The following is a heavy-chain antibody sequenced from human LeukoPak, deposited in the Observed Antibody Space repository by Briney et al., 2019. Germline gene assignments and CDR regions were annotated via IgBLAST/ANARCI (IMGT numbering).Heavy chain of an antibody. CDR2: INPNSGGT. CDR3: ARCSGWYKEFDH. J-gene: IGHJ4*02. Sequence: ASVKVSCKASGYTFTGYYLHWVRQAPGQGLEWMGWINPNSGGTNYAQKLQGRVTMTTDTSTSTAYMELRSLRSDDTAVYYCARCSGWYKEFDHWGQGTLVTVSS. D-gene: IGHD6-19*01. V-gene: IGHV1-2*02. CDR1: GYTFTGYY.